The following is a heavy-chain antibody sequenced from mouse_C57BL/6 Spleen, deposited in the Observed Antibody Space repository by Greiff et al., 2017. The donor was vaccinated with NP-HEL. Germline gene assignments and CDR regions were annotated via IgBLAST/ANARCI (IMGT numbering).Heavy chain of an antibody. CDR2: IDPETGGT. CDR1: GYTFTDYE. J-gene: IGHJ2*01. Sequence: QVQLQQSGAELVRPGASVTLSCKASGYTFTDYEMHWVKQTPVHGLEWIGAIDPETGGTAYNQKFKGKAILTVDKSSSTAHMELRSLTSEDSAVYYCARFPQLGLGYYFDYWGQGTTLTVSS. CDR3: ARFPQLGLGYYFDY. V-gene: IGHV1-15*01. D-gene: IGHD4-1*02.